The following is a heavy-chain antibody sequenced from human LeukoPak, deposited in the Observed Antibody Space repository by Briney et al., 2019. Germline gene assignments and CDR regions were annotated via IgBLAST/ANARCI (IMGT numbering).Heavy chain of an antibody. Sequence: SETLSLTCTVSGGSISSGGYYWSWIRQHPGKGLEWIGYIYYSGSTYYNPSLKSRVTISVDTSKNQFSPKLSSVTAADTAVYYCARGEGLRLLEWLEGYYFDYWGQGTLVTVSS. CDR1: GGSISSGGYY. CDR2: IYYSGST. D-gene: IGHD3-3*01. V-gene: IGHV4-31*03. J-gene: IGHJ4*02. CDR3: ARGEGLRLLEWLEGYYFDY.